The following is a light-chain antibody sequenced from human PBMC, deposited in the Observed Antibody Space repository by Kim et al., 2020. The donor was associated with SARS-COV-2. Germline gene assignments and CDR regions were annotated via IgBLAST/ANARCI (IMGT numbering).Light chain of an antibody. V-gene: IGKV3-11*01. CDR2: DAS. Sequence: SAGERATLSCSARQSVSSYLAWYQQKPGQAPRLLIYDASNRATGIPDRFSGGGSGTDFTLTISRLEPEDFAVYYCQQRSNWPPITFGQGTRLEIK. J-gene: IGKJ5*01. CDR3: QQRSNWPPIT. CDR1: QSVSSY.